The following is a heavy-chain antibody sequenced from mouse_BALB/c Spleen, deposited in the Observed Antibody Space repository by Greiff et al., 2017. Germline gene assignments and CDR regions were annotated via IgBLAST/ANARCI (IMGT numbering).Heavy chain of an antibody. Sequence: VQLQESGPGLVAPSQSLSITCTVSGFSLTSYGVHWVRQPPGKGLEWLGVIWAGGSTNYNSALMSRLSISKDNSKSQVFLKMNSLQTDDTAMYYCARDHYGSSYYFDYWGQGTTLTVSS. J-gene: IGHJ2*01. CDR3: ARDHYGSSYYFDY. CDR1: GFSLTSYG. V-gene: IGHV2-9*02. D-gene: IGHD1-1*01. CDR2: IWAGGST.